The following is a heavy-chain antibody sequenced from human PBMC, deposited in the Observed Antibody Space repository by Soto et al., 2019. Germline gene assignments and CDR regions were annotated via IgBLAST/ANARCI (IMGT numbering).Heavy chain of an antibody. V-gene: IGHV1-3*01. D-gene: IGHD6-19*01. J-gene: IGHJ5*02. CDR3: ARGQSGIGWYVDWFDP. CDR1: GYTFNSHA. Sequence: ASVKVSCKASGYTFNSHAIHWMRQAPGQRLEWMGWINAGNGNTYYSERFKGRVSLTRDTVATTVYMELTSLTSEDTGVYYCARGQSGIGWYVDWFDPWGQGTLVTVSS. CDR2: INAGNGNT.